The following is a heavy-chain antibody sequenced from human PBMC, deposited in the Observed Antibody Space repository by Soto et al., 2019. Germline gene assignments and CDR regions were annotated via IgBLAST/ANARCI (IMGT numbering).Heavy chain of an antibody. V-gene: IGHV3-33*07. J-gene: IGHJ6*02. CDR1: GFSFRKYA. Sequence: GGSLRLSCAASGFSFRKYAMSWVRQAPGKGLEWVAVMLHDGINKYYADSVKGRFTISRDNSRNTLYLQMSSLRAEDTALYYCARDLGYTSSSGIDVWGQGTTVTVSS. D-gene: IGHD6-6*01. CDR2: MLHDGINK. CDR3: ARDLGYTSSSGIDV.